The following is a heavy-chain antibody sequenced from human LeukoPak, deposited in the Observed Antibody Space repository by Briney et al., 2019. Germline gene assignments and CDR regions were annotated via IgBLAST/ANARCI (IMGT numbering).Heavy chain of an antibody. CDR1: GGSISSYY. Sequence: PSETLSLTCTVSGGSISSYYWSWIRQPPGKGLEWIGYIYYSGSTNYNPSLKSRVTISVDTSKNQFSLKLSSVTAADTAVYYCARVAYDSSGYYYRPDYWGQGTLVTVSS. CDR3: ARVAYDSSGYYYRPDY. CDR2: IYYSGST. J-gene: IGHJ4*02. D-gene: IGHD3-22*01. V-gene: IGHV4-59*01.